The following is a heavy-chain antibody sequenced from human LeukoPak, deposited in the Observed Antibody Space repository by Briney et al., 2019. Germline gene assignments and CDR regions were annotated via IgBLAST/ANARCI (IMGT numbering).Heavy chain of an antibody. D-gene: IGHD2-2*01. CDR2: INPNSGGT. CDR1: GYTFTGYY. Sequence: ASVKVSCTASGYTFTGYYMHWVRQAPGQGLEWMGWINPNSGGTNYAQKFQGRVTMTRNTSISTAYMELSSLRSEDTAVYYCARGPPSDIVVVPAAENYYYYYYMDVWGKGTTVTISS. V-gene: IGHV1-2*02. CDR3: ARGPPSDIVVVPAAENYYYYYYMDV. J-gene: IGHJ6*03.